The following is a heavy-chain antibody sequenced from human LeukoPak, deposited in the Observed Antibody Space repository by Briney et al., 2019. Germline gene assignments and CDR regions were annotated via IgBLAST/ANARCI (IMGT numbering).Heavy chain of an antibody. J-gene: IGHJ3*02. D-gene: IGHD6-13*01. V-gene: IGHV3-30*18. Sequence: GRSLRLSCAASGFTFSSYGMHWVRQAPGKGLEWVAVISYDGNNKYYADSVKGRFTISRDNSKNTLYLQMISLRAEDTAVYYCAKNSEQQLVWDAFDIWGQGTMVTVSS. CDR2: ISYDGNNK. CDR1: GFTFSSYG. CDR3: AKNSEQQLVWDAFDI.